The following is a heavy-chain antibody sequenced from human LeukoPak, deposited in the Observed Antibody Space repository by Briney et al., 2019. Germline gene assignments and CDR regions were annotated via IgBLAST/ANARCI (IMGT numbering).Heavy chain of an antibody. D-gene: IGHD3-3*01. Sequence: SETLSLTCTVSGGSISSSNSYWGWIRPRPGKGLEWIGSIYYSGSTYYNPSLKSRVTISVDTSKNQFSLKLSSVTAADTAVYYCARSFGVVFITNFDYWGQGTLVTVSS. CDR3: ARSFGVVFITNFDY. CDR1: GGSISSSNSY. V-gene: IGHV4-39*01. CDR2: IYYSGST. J-gene: IGHJ4*02.